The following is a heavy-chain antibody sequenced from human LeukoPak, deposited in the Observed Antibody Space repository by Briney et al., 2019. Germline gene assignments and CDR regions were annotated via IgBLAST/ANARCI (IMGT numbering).Heavy chain of an antibody. V-gene: IGHV3-23*01. D-gene: IGHD3-3*01. J-gene: IGHJ4*02. Sequence: GGSLRLSCAASGFTFSSYAMSWVRQAPGEGLQWVSGISGSGSGTYYADSVRGRFTISRDNSKNTLYLQMNSLRAEDTAVYYCARVNDFGDYFDYWGQGTLVTVSS. CDR2: ISGSGSGT. CDR3: ARVNDFGDYFDY. CDR1: GFTFSSYA.